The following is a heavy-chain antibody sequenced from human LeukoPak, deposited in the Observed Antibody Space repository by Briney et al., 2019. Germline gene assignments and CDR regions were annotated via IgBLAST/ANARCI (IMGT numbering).Heavy chain of an antibody. CDR2: INPNSGGT. CDR1: GHTFTGDY. Sequence: ASVKVSCTASGHTFTGDYMHWVRQAPGQGLEWMGWINPNSGGTNYAQKFQGRVTMTRDTSISTAYMELSRLRSDDTAVYYCARENYYDSSGYYHTQPQYYFDYWGQGTLVTVSS. V-gene: IGHV1-2*02. CDR3: ARENYYDSSGYYHTQPQYYFDY. J-gene: IGHJ4*02. D-gene: IGHD3-22*01.